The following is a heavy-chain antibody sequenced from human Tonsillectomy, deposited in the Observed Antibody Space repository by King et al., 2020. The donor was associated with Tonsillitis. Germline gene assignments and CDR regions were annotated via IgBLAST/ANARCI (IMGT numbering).Heavy chain of an antibody. V-gene: IGHV3-23*04. Sequence: VQLVESGGGLVQPGGSLRLSCAASGFTFSSYAMSWVRQAPGKGLDWVSAISGSGGTTYYADSVKGRFTISRDNSKNTLYLQMNSLRAEDTAVYYCAKTPLEWLLPDDAFDIWGQGTMVTVSS. J-gene: IGHJ3*02. D-gene: IGHD3-3*01. CDR3: AKTPLEWLLPDDAFDI. CDR2: ISGSGGTT. CDR1: GFTFSSYA.